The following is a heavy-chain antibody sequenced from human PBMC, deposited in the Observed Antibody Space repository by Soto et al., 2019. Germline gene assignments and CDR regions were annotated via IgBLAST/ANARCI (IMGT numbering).Heavy chain of an antibody. Sequence: QVQLVESGGGVVQPGRSLRLSCAASGFTFSSYGMHWVRQAPGKGLEWVAVISYDGSNKYYADSVKGRFTISRDNSKNTLYLQMNGLRAEDTAVYYCAKDGDSSGYYEYFQHWVQGTLVTVSS. V-gene: IGHV3-30*18. D-gene: IGHD3-22*01. J-gene: IGHJ1*01. CDR2: ISYDGSNK. CDR3: AKDGDSSGYYEYFQH. CDR1: GFTFSSYG.